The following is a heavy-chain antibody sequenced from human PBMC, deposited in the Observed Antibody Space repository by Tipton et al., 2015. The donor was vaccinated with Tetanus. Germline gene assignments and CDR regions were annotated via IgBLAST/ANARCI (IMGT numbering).Heavy chain of an antibody. CDR2: IYPGDSDT. CDR3: ARAHCSDGVCNFDF. D-gene: IGHD2-15*01. CDR1: GYIFTNYW. Sequence: QLVQSGGEVKKPGESLKISCKGSGYIFTNYWIGWVRQKPGKGLEWMGIIYPGDSDTRYSPSFQGQVTNSVDKSISTAYLQWSSLKASDTSMFYCARAHCSDGVCNFDFWGQGALVTVAS. J-gene: IGHJ4*02. V-gene: IGHV5-51*01.